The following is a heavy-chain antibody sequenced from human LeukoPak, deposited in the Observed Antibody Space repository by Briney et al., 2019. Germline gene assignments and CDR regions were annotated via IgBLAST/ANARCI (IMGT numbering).Heavy chain of an antibody. CDR1: RGSISGSIRSYY. D-gene: IGHD5-12*01. V-gene: IGHV4-4*09. CDR2: ISSSGSV. CDR3: ARIPLGYSGAYYFDY. J-gene: IGHJ4*02. Sequence: SETLSLTCTVSRGSISGSIRSYYWSWLRQPPGKGLEWIGYISSSGSVNDNPSLRIRVTISVDTSKNQLFLNLSSVSAADTAVYYCARIPLGYSGAYYFDYWGQGTLVTVSP.